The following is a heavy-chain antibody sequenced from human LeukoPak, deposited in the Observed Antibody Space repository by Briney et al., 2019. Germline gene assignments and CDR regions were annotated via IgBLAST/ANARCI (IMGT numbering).Heavy chain of an antibody. J-gene: IGHJ4*02. Sequence: GGSLRLSCAASGFTFSSYSMNWVRQAPGKGLEWVSSISSSSSYIYHADSVKGRFTISRDNAKNSLYLQMNSLRAEDTAVYYCARDRYYYDSSGYYPMSDYWGQGTLVTVSS. CDR1: GFTFSSYS. D-gene: IGHD3-22*01. CDR3: ARDRYYYDSSGYYPMSDY. V-gene: IGHV3-21*01. CDR2: ISSSSSYI.